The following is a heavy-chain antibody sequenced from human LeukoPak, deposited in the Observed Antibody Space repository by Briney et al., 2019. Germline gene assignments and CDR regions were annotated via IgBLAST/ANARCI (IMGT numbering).Heavy chain of an antibody. D-gene: IGHD5-18*01. J-gene: IGHJ4*02. CDR2: INHSGST. Sequence: SETLSLTCAVYGGSFSGYYWSWIRQPPGKGLEWIGEINHSGSTNYNPSLKGRVTISVDTSKNQFSLKLSSVTAADTAVYYCARGRIQLWTNFDYWGQGTLVTVSS. CDR1: GGSFSGYY. V-gene: IGHV4-34*01. CDR3: ARGRIQLWTNFDY.